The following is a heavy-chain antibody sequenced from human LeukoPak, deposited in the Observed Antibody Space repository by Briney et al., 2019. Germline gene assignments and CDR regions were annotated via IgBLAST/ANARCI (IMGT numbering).Heavy chain of an antibody. CDR3: AREGDSSGWPFDY. CDR2: INPNSGGT. D-gene: IGHD6-19*01. Sequence: ASVKVSCKASGYTFTGYYMHWVRQAPGQGLEWMGWINPNSGGTNYAQKFQGRVTMTRDTSISTAYMELSRLRSDDTAVYYCAREGDSSGWPFDYWGQGTPVTVSS. J-gene: IGHJ4*02. CDR1: GYTFTGYY. V-gene: IGHV1-2*02.